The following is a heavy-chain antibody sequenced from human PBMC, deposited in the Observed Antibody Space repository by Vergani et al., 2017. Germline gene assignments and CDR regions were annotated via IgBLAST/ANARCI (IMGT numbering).Heavy chain of an antibody. J-gene: IGHJ4*02. V-gene: IGHV1-2*02. CDR2: INPNSGGT. CDR3: ARDLEGGEVSGDY. CDR1: GYTFTSYG. Sequence: QVQLVQSGAEVKKPGASVKVSCKASGYTFTSYGISWVRQAPGQGLEWMGWINPNSGGTNYAQKFQGRVTMTRDTSISTAYMELSRLRSDDTAVYYCARDLEGGEVSGDYWGQGTLVTVSS. D-gene: IGHD2-21*01.